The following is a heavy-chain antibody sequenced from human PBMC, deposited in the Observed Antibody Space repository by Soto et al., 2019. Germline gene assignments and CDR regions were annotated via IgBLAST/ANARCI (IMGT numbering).Heavy chain of an antibody. D-gene: IGHD6-13*01. CDR3: AATIIAAVGTGHYYGMDV. CDR2: IVVGSGDT. V-gene: IGHV1-58*01. CDR1: GFTFCSSA. J-gene: IGHJ6*02. Sequence: SVEVSCKASGFTFCSSAVQWVRQARGQSLEWIGWIVVGSGDTNSAQKFQERVTITRDMSTSTAYIEISSLRSEDTAVYYCAATIIAAVGTGHYYGMDVWGQGTTVTVSS.